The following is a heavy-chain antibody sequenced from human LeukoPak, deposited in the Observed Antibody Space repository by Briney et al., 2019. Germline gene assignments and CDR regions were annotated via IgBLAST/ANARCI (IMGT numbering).Heavy chain of an antibody. CDR2: INHSGST. CDR3: ARDVRDSSGFYLRAFDY. D-gene: IGHD3-22*01. J-gene: IGHJ4*02. V-gene: IGHV4-34*01. CDR1: GGSFSGYY. Sequence: SETLSLTCAVYGGSFSGYYWSWIRQPPGKGLEWIGEINHSGSTNYNPSLKSRVTISVDTSKNQFSLRLSPVTAADTAVYYCARDVRDSSGFYLRAFDYWGQGTLVTVSS.